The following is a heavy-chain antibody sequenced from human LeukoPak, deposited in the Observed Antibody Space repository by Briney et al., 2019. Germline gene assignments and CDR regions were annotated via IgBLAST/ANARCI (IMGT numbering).Heavy chain of an antibody. J-gene: IGHJ5*02. V-gene: IGHV3-30*18. CDR2: ISYDGSNK. D-gene: IGHD6-13*01. Sequence: PGGSLRLSCAASGFTFSSYGMHWVRQAPGKGLEWVAVISYDGSNKYYADSVKGRFTISRDNSKNTLYLQMNSLRAEDTAVYYCAKDMVSSWFSSYNWFDPWGQGTLVTVSS. CDR1: GFTFSSYG. CDR3: AKDMVSSWFSSYNWFDP.